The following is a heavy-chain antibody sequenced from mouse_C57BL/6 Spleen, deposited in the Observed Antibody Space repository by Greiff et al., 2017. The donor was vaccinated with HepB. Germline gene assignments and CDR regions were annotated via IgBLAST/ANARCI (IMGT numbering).Heavy chain of an antibody. D-gene: IGHD1-1*01. CDR2: IDPSDSYT. CDR1: GYTFTSYW. CDR3: ARSDGSPYYYAMDY. Sequence: QVQLQQPGAELVMPGASVKLSCKASGYTFTSYWMHWVKQRPGQGLEWIGEIDPSDSYTNYNQKFKGKSTLTVDKSSSTAYMQLSSLTSEDSAVYYGARSDGSPYYYAMDYWGQGTSVTVSS. V-gene: IGHV1-69*01. J-gene: IGHJ4*01.